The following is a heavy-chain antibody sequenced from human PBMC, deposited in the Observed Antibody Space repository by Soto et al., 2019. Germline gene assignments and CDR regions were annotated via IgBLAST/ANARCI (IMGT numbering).Heavy chain of an antibody. Sequence: SETLSLTCTVSGGSISSYYWSWIRQPPGKGLEWIRYIYYSGSTNYNPSLKSRVTISVDTSKNQFSLKLSSVTAADTAVYYCARRQGDDSSCYYYLVYDAFVIWGQGTMVTV. CDR3: ARRQGDDSSCYYYLVYDAFVI. CDR2: IYYSGST. V-gene: IGHV4-59*08. J-gene: IGHJ3*02. CDR1: GGSISSYY. D-gene: IGHD3-22*01.